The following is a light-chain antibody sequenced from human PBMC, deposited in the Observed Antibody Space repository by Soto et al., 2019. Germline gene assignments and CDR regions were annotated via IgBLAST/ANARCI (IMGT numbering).Light chain of an antibody. V-gene: IGLV1-40*01. CDR1: TSNIGAGSD. CDR3: QSYDTTLSGGYV. J-gene: IGLJ1*01. Sequence: QSVLTQPPSVSGAPGQGVTVSCTGSTSNIGAGSDVHWYQQLPGTAPRLLIRNNNNRPSGVPDRFSGSKSGTSAYLAITGLQPEDEADYYCQSYDTTLSGGYVFGSVTKLTVL. CDR2: NNN.